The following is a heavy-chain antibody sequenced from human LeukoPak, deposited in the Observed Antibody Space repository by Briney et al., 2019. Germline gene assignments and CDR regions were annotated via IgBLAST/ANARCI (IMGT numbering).Heavy chain of an antibody. Sequence: PGGSLRLSCAASGFTVSSNYMNWVRQAPGKGLEWVSVIYGGGNIYYADSVKGRFTISRDNSKNTLYLQMNSLRAEDTAVYYCARVPYGDYGEAYAFDIWGQGTMVTVSS. V-gene: IGHV3-53*01. CDR3: ARVPYGDYGEAYAFDI. J-gene: IGHJ3*02. D-gene: IGHD4-17*01. CDR1: GFTVSSNY. CDR2: IYGGGNI.